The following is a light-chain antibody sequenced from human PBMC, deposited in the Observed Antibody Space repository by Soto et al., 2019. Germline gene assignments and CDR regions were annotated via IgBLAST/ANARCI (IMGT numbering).Light chain of an antibody. CDR1: QGTSSY. CDR2: AAS. V-gene: IGKV1-9*01. J-gene: IGKJ5*01. CDR3: QQLNSPIT. Sequence: DIQLTQSPSFLSASVGDRVTITCRASQGTSSYLAWYQQKPGKAPKLLIYAASTLQSGVPSRFSGSGSGTEFTLTISSLQPEDFATYYCQQLNSPITFGQGTRLEIK.